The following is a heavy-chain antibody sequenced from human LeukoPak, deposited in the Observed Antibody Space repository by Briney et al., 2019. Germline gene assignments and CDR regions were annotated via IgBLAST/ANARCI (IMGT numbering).Heavy chain of an antibody. CDR3: ASSGYCSGGSCPLQS. CDR2: IIPIFGTA. J-gene: IGHJ4*02. Sequence: ASVKVSCKASGGTFSSYAISWVRQAPGQGLEWMGGIIPIFGTANYAQKFQGRVTITADKSTSTAYMELSSLRSEDTAVYYCASSGYCSGGSCPLQSWGQGTLVTVSS. D-gene: IGHD2-15*01. CDR1: GGTFSSYA. V-gene: IGHV1-69*06.